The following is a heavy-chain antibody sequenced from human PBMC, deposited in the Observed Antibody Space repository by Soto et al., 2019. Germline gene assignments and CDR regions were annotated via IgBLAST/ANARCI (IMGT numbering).Heavy chain of an antibody. CDR3: AGGGAGSGPFTWELPDH. CDR1: GNTFTYRY. J-gene: IGHJ4*02. V-gene: IGHV1-45*02. D-gene: IGHD1-26*01. CDR2: ITPFSGDV. Sequence: SVKVSCEALGNTFTYRYRHWVRQAPGQALEWMGWITPFSGDVHYAQKFQERVTITRDRSINTAYMQMSSLRSEDTAMYFCAGGGAGSGPFTWELPDHWGQGTLVTVSS.